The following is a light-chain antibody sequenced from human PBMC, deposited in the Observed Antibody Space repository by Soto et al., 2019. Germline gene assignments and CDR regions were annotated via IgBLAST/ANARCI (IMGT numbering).Light chain of an antibody. CDR1: QSIGFF. Sequence: DIQMTQSPSSLSASVGDRVTITCRASQSIGFFLNWYHQKQGKAPKLLIYAASSLQSGVPSRFSGSGSGTDFTLTITSLQPEDFGTYYCQQSYGNPGFAPGTKVDIK. CDR2: AAS. J-gene: IGKJ3*01. V-gene: IGKV1-39*01. CDR3: QQSYGNPG.